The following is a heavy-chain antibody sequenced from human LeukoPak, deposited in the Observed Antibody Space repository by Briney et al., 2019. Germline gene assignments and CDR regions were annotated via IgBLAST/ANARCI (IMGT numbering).Heavy chain of an antibody. V-gene: IGHV4-39*01. CDR1: GGSISSSSYY. Sequence: SETLPLTCTVSGGSISSSSYYWGWIRQPPGKGLEWIGSIYYSGSTYYNPSLKSRVTISVDTSKNQFSLKLSSVTAADTAVYYCARLSLGHSYGPSPDYWGQGTLVTVSS. D-gene: IGHD5-18*01. CDR3: ARLSLGHSYGPSPDY. CDR2: IYYSGST. J-gene: IGHJ4*02.